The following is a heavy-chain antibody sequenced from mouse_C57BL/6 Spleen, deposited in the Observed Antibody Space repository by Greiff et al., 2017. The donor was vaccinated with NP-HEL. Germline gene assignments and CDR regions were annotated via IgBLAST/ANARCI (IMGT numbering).Heavy chain of an antibody. CDR1: GFTFSDYG. V-gene: IGHV5-17*01. CDR2: ISSGSSTI. CDR3: ARRDGYYVGFDY. Sequence: EVKLMESGGGLVKPGGSLKLSCAASGFTFSDYGMHWVRQAPEKGLEWVAYISSGSSTIYYADTVKGRFTISRDNAKNTLFLQMTSLRSEDTAMYYCARRDGYYVGFDYWGQGTTLTVSS. D-gene: IGHD2-3*01. J-gene: IGHJ2*01.